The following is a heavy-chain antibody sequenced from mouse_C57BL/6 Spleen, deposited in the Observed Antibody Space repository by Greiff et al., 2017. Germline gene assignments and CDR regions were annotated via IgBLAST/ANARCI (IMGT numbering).Heavy chain of an antibody. CDR2: IDPETGGT. CDR1: GYTFTDYE. V-gene: IGHV1-15*01. Sequence: QVQLQQSGAELVRPGASVTLSCKASGYTFTDYEMHWVKQTPVHGLEWIGAIDPETGGTAYNQKFKGKAILTADKSSSTAYMELRSLTSEDSAVYYCTRSNELYFDYWGQGTTLTVSS. J-gene: IGHJ2*01. CDR3: TRSNELYFDY.